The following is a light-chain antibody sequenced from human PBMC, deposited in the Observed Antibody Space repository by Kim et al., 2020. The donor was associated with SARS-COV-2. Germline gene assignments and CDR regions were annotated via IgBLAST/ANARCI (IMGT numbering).Light chain of an antibody. CDR3: AAWDDSLSGPV. CDR2: SNN. Sequence: GQRVTIPCSGSSSNIGSNTVHWYQQRPGTAPKLLIYSNNQRPSGVPDRFSGSKSGTSASLAISGLQSEDEADYYCAAWDDSLSGPVFGGGTQLTVL. J-gene: IGLJ3*02. V-gene: IGLV1-44*01. CDR1: SSNIGSNT.